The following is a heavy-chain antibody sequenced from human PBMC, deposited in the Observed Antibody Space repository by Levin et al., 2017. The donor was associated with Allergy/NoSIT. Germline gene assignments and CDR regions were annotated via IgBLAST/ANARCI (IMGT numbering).Heavy chain of an antibody. CDR2: ISGSGGST. Sequence: GESLKISCAASGFTFSSYAMSWVRQAPGKGLEWVSAISGSGGSTYYADSVKGRFTISRDNSKNTLYLQMNSLRAEDTAVYYCAKREQQLVWLYYYGMDVWGQGTTVTVSS. CDR1: GFTFSSYA. CDR3: AKREQQLVWLYYYGMDV. J-gene: IGHJ6*02. D-gene: IGHD6-13*01. V-gene: IGHV3-23*01.